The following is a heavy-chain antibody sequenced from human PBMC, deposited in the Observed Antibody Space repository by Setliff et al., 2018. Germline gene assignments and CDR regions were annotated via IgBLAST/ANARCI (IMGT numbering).Heavy chain of an antibody. V-gene: IGHV4-4*02. CDR3: ARVKIAILPAAIDY. Sequence: SETLSLTCAVSGVSISTSNWWSWVRQPPGKGLEWIGEIYHNGITNYNPSLKSRVSISVDKSKNQVSLKLNSVTAADTAVYYCARVKIAILPAAIDYWGQGTLVTVSS. J-gene: IGHJ4*02. D-gene: IGHD2-2*01. CDR1: GVSISTSNW. CDR2: IYHNGIT.